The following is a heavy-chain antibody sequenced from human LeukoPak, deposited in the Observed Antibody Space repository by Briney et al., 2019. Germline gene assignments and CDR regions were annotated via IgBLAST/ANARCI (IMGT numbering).Heavy chain of an antibody. J-gene: IGHJ1*01. Sequence: SETLSLTCTVSGYSISSSYYWSWIRQPAGKGLEWIGRIYTSGSTNYNPSLKSRVTMSVDTSKNQFSLKLSSVTAADTAVYYCARDSGSYYRAEYFQHWGQGTLVTVSS. D-gene: IGHD1-26*01. V-gene: IGHV4-4*07. CDR2: IYTSGST. CDR1: GYSISSSYY. CDR3: ARDSGSYYRAEYFQH.